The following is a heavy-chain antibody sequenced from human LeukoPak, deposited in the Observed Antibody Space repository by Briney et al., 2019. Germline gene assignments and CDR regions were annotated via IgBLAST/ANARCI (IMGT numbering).Heavy chain of an antibody. CDR3: ARSREIVVVPAAAYFDY. J-gene: IGHJ4*02. Sequence: SVKVSCKASGGTFSSYAISWVRQAPGQGLEWMGGIIPIFGTANYAQKFQGRVTITTDESTSTAYMELSGLRSEDTAVYYCARSREIVVVPAAAYFDYWGQGTLVTVSS. CDR1: GGTFSSYA. V-gene: IGHV1-69*05. D-gene: IGHD2-2*01. CDR2: IIPIFGTA.